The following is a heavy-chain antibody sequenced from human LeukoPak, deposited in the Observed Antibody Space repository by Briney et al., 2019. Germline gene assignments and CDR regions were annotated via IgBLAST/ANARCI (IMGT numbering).Heavy chain of an antibody. CDR2: IYSGGNT. CDR1: GLVVSSEY. D-gene: IGHD6-13*01. V-gene: IGHV3-66*01. CDR3: AKDLSKQHLVGRGGGGNYYYMDV. Sequence: PGGSLRLSCVVSGLVVSSEYMSWVRQAPGKGLEWVTAIYSGGNTYYSDSVKGRFTISRDNSKNTLYLQMSSLRAEDTAVYYCAKDLSKQHLVGRGGGGNYYYMDVWGKGTTVTISS. J-gene: IGHJ6*03.